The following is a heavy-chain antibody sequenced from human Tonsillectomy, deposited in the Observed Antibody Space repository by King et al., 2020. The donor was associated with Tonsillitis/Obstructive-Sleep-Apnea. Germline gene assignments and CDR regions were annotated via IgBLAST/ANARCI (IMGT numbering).Heavy chain of an antibody. CDR3: ATSTIFGVVPEAHSGNYYMDV. CDR2: INPNRGGR. V-gene: IGHV1-2*06. Sequence: QLVQSGAEVKKPGASVKVSCKASGYTFTGCYLHWLRQVPGQGLEWMGRINPNRGGRNYEQKFQGGVTMTRDTSISTAYMVLSRLRSDDTAGYYCATSTIFGVVPEAHSGNYYMDVWGKGTTVTVSS. D-gene: IGHD3-3*01. J-gene: IGHJ6*03. CDR1: GYTFTGCY.